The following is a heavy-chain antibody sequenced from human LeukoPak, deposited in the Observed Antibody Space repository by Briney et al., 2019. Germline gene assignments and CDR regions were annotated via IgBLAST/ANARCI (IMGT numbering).Heavy chain of an antibody. CDR2: FDPEDGET. D-gene: IGHD6-13*01. J-gene: IGHJ4*02. Sequence: ASVKVSCKVSGYTLTELSMHWVRQAPGKGLEWMGGFDPEDGETIYAQKFQGRVTITTDESTSTAYMELSSLRSEDTAVYYCARDRGLAAAGPFDYWGQGTLVTVSS. CDR1: GYTLTELS. CDR3: ARDRGLAAAGPFDY. V-gene: IGHV1-24*01.